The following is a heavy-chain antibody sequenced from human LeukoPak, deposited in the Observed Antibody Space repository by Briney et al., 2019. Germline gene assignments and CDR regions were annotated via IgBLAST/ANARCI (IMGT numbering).Heavy chain of an antibody. J-gene: IGHJ3*02. CDR2: IYYSGST. V-gene: IGHV4-31*03. CDR1: GGSISSGGYC. CDR3: ARTPPDAFDI. Sequence: NPSETLSLTCTVSGGSISSGGYCWSWIRQHPGKGLEWIGYIYYSGSTYYNPSLKSRVTISVDTSKNQFSLKLSSVTAADTAVYYCARTPPDAFDIWGQGTMVTVSS.